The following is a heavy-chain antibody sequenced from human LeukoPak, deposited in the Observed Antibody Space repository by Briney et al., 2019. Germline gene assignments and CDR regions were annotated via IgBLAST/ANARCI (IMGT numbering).Heavy chain of an antibody. CDR2: FDPEDGET. CDR1: GYTLTELS. CDR3: ATSGVVGATYDY. V-gene: IGHV1-24*01. D-gene: IGHD1-26*01. Sequence: ASVKVSCKVSGYTLTELSMHWVRQAPGKGLERMGGFDPEDGETIYAQKFQGRVTMTEDTSTDTAYMELSSLRSEDTAVYYCATSGVVGATYDYWGQGTLVTVSS. J-gene: IGHJ4*02.